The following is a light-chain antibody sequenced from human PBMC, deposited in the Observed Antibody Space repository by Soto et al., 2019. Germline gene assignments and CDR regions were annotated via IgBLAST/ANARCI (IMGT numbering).Light chain of an antibody. CDR1: SSYLGAYNF. CDR2: EVS. V-gene: IGLV2-14*01. J-gene: IGLJ1*01. Sequence: QSLLTQPASVCDTPGQSNSISCTGTSSYLGAYNFVSWYQHHPGKSPKLIIYEVSTRRSVVSIRFSDYKSCYTPSLTLSGLQVDYEANYYCSSYTCSNTPYGFGTGTKVTAL. CDR3: SSYTCSNTPYG.